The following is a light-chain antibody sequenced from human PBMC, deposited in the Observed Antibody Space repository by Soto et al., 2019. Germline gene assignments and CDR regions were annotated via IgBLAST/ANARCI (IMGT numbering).Light chain of an antibody. CDR1: QSVNNN. Sequence: EIILTQSPASLSVSPGERATLSCRASQSVNNNLAWYQQKPGQAPRLLIYGASTRATGIPGRFMGSGSGRAFTLTITSLQSEDFAVYFCQQYNNLPPVTFGQGTKLEIK. CDR2: GAS. J-gene: IGKJ2*01. V-gene: IGKV3-15*01. CDR3: QQYNNLPPVT.